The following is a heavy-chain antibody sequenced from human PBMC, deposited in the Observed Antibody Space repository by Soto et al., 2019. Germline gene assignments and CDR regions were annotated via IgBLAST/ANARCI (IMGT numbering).Heavy chain of an antibody. CDR2: IYDSGKT. D-gene: IGHD1-1*01. CDR3: ARHMDTTGNEAFDS. CDR1: GGSISSGGYY. J-gene: IGHJ4*02. Sequence: SETLSLTCAVSGGSISSGGYYWSWIRQHTGKGLGWIGYIYDSGKTSYSPSLKSRVTISLDTSKNQFSLKLNSVTAADTAVYYCARHMDTTGNEAFDSWGQGALVTVSS. V-gene: IGHV4-31*11.